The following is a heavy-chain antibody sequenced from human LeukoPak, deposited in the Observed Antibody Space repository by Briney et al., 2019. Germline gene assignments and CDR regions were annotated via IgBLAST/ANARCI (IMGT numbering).Heavy chain of an antibody. J-gene: IGHJ3*02. D-gene: IGHD1-1*01. CDR2: IIPIFGTA. V-gene: IGHV1-69*13. CDR1: GGTFSSYA. CDR3: ATPIQLERPGAFDI. Sequence: GASVKVSCKASGGTFSSYAISWVRQAPGQGLEWMGGIIPIFGTANYAQKFQGRVTIIADESTSTAYMELSSLRSEDTAVYYCATPIQLERPGAFDIWGQGTMVTVSS.